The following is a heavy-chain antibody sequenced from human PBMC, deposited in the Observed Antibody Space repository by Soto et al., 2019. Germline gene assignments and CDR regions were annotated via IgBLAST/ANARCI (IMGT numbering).Heavy chain of an antibody. CDR2: IYSGGST. Sequence: GGSLRLSCAASGFTVSSNYMSWVRQAPGKGLEWVSVIYSGGSTYYADSVKGRFTISRDNSKNTLYLQMNSLRAEDTAVYYCARGGSYGGNSEGEIDYWGQGTLVTVSS. V-gene: IGHV3-66*01. CDR3: ARGGSYGGNSEGEIDY. D-gene: IGHD4-17*01. J-gene: IGHJ4*02. CDR1: GFTVSSNY.